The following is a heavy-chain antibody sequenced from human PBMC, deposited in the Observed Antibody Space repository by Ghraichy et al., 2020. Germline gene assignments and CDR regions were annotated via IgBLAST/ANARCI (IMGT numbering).Heavy chain of an antibody. J-gene: IGHJ4*02. CDR1: GFTVSSNY. V-gene: IGHV3-53*01. CDR3: ARDYYSSSSWGYYFDY. D-gene: IGHD6-6*01. Sequence: GGSLRLSCAASGFTVSSNYMSWVRQAPGKGLEWVSVIYSGGSTYYADSVKGRFTISRDNSKNTLYLQMNSLRAEDTAVYYCARDYYSSSSWGYYFDYWGQGTLVIVSS. CDR2: IYSGGST.